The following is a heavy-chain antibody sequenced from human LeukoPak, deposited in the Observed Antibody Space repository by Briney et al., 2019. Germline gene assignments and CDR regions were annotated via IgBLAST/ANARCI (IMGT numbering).Heavy chain of an antibody. V-gene: IGHV1-69*04. CDR1: GGTFSSYA. Sequence: SVKVSCKASGGTFSSYAISWVRQAPGQGLEWMGRIIPILGIANYAQKFQGRVTITADKSTSTAYMELSSLRSEDTAVYYCARDLGSGYDPKHFVYWGQGTLVTVSS. J-gene: IGHJ4*02. CDR3: ARDLGSGYDPKHFVY. CDR2: IIPILGIA. D-gene: IGHD5-12*01.